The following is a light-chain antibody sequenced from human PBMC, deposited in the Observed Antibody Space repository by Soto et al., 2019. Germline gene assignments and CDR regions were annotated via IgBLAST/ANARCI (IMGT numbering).Light chain of an antibody. CDR2: GAS. CDR3: QQYDNWPYT. V-gene: IGKV3-15*01. J-gene: IGKJ2*01. Sequence: EIVMTQSPDTLSVSPGERATLSCRASQSVSTNSAWYQQKPGQAPRLLIYGASTRATGIPARFSGSGSGTEFTLTISSLQSEDFAVYHCQQYDNWPYTFGQGNKLEIK. CDR1: QSVSTN.